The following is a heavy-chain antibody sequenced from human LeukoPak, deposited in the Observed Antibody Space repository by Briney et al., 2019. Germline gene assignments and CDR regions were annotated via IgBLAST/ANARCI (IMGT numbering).Heavy chain of an antibody. CDR3: AKEQQFRGNYFDY. CDR2: ISYDGSNK. V-gene: IGHV3-30*18. CDR1: GFTFSSYG. Sequence: GGCLRLSCAASGFTFSSYGMHWVRQAPGKGLEWMAVISYDGSNKYYADSVKGRFTISRDNSKNTPYLQMNSLRAEDTAVYYCAKEQQFRGNYFDYWGQGTLVTVSS. D-gene: IGHD3-16*01. J-gene: IGHJ4*02.